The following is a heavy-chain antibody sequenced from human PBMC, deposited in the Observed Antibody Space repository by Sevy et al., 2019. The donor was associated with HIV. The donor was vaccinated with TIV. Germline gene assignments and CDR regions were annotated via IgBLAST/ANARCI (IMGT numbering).Heavy chain of an antibody. CDR1: GGSISSYY. CDR2: IYYSGGT. Sequence: SETLSLTCTVSGGSISSYYWSWIRQPPGKGLEWIGYIYYSGGTNYNPSLKSRVTISVDTSKNQFSLKLSSVTAADTAVYYCARIYGDYGWDAFDIWGQGTMVTVSS. CDR3: ARIYGDYGWDAFDI. J-gene: IGHJ3*02. D-gene: IGHD4-17*01. V-gene: IGHV4-59*01.